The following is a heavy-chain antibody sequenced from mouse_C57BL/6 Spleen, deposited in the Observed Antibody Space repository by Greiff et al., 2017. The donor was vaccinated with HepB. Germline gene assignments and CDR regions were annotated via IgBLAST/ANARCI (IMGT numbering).Heavy chain of an antibody. V-gene: IGHV14-4*01. D-gene: IGHD1-1*01. CDR2: IDPENGDT. J-gene: IGHJ4*01. Sequence: VQLQQSGAELVRPGASVKLSCTASGFNIKDDYMHWVKQRPEQGLEWIGWIDPENGDTEYASKLQGKATITADTSSNTAYLQLSSLTSEDTAVYYCTTRHYGSSRAMDYWGQGTSVTVSS. CDR1: GFNIKDDY. CDR3: TTRHYGSSRAMDY.